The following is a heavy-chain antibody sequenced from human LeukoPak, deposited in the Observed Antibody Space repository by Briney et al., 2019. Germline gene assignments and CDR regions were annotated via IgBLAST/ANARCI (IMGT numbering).Heavy chain of an antibody. J-gene: IGHJ5*02. Sequence: SETLSLTCAVYGGSFSGYYWSWIRQPPGKGLEWIGEINHSGNTNYNPSLTSRVTISVDTSKIQFSLKLSSVTAADTAVYYGAREQITILMRHWFDPWGQGTLVTVSS. CDR3: AREQITILMRHWFDP. D-gene: IGHD3-3*01. CDR2: INHSGNT. V-gene: IGHV4-34*01. CDR1: GGSFSGYY.